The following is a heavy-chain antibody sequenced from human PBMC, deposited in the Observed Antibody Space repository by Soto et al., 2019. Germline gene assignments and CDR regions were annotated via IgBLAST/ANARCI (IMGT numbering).Heavy chain of an antibody. CDR2: ISSYGSDT. J-gene: IGHJ6*02. CDR1: GFTFSRYW. Sequence: EVQLVESGGGLVLPGGSLRLSCAASGFTFSRYWMHWVRQAPGKGQVWVSRISSYGSDTHYADSVKGRFTISRDNAKNTLYLQMNSLRADDTAVYYCASNYAYAEGYYWYGIDVWGQGTTVTVSS. V-gene: IGHV3-74*01. CDR3: ASNYAYAEGYYWYGIDV. D-gene: IGHD3-16*01.